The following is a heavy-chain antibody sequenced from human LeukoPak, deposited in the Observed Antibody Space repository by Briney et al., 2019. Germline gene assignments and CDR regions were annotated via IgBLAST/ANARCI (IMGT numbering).Heavy chain of an antibody. CDR1: GFTPADFA. CDR2: VIWSGDRI. Sequence: TGGSLRLSCAASGFTPADFAMHWVRHAPGRGLGWVSGVIWSGDRIDYADSVKGRFTISRDNASNSLYLQMNNLRADDTAFYYCAKDKTSGLASPFDSWGQGTLVTVSS. D-gene: IGHD6-13*01. CDR3: AKDKTSGLASPFDS. J-gene: IGHJ5*01. V-gene: IGHV3-9*02.